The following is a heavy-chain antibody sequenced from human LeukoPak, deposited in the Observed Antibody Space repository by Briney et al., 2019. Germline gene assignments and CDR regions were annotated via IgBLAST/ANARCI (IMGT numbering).Heavy chain of an antibody. CDR2: ISYDGSNK. D-gene: IGHD3-22*01. V-gene: IGHV3-30-3*01. CDR1: GFTFSSYA. J-gene: IGHJ4*02. CDR3: ARDFQHYYDSSGYYDY. Sequence: GGSLRLTCAASGFTFSSYAMHRVRQAPGKGLEWVAVISYDGSNKYYADSVKGRFTISRDNSKNTLYLQMNSLRAEDTAVYYCARDFQHYYDSSGYYDYWGQGTLVTVSS.